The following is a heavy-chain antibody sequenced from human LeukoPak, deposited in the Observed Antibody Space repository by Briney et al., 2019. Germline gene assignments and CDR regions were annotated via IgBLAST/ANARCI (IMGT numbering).Heavy chain of an antibody. J-gene: IGHJ5*02. CDR2: INPSGDST. V-gene: IGHV1-46*01. CDR3: ARQGWKSTYYDFWSGYYGYWFDP. CDR1: GYTFTSYY. Sequence: ASVKVSXKASGYTFTSYYMHWVRQAPGQGLEWMGIINPSGDSTSYAQKFQGRVTMTRDTSTSTVYMELSSLRSEDTAVYYCARQGWKSTYYDFWSGYYGYWFDPWGQGTLVTVSS. D-gene: IGHD3-3*01.